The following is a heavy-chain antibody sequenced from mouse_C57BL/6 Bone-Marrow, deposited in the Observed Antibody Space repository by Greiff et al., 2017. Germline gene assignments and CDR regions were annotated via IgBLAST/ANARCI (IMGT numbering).Heavy chain of an antibody. CDR2: IHPNSGST. V-gene: IGHV1-64*01. Sequence: QVQLQQPGAELVKPGASVKLSCTASGYTFTSYWMHWVKQRPGQGLEWIGMIHPNSGSTNYNEKFKSKATLTVDKSSSTAYMQLSSLTSEDSAVYYCARRPPFYYGSSHAMDYWGQGTSVTVSS. D-gene: IGHD1-1*01. CDR3: ARRPPFYYGSSHAMDY. J-gene: IGHJ4*01. CDR1: GYTFTSYW.